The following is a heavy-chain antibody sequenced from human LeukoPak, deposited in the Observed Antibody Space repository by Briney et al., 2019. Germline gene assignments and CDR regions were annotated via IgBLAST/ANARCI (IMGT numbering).Heavy chain of an antibody. CDR3: ARGDGYNFSWFDP. CDR1: GGSISSYH. D-gene: IGHD5-24*01. Sequence: SETLSLTCIVSGGSISSYHWSWIRQPPGKGLEWIGFIYYSGSTNYNPSLKSRVTISVDTSKNQFSLKLSSVTAADTAVYYCARGDGYNFSWFDPWGQGTLVTVSS. CDR2: IYYSGST. V-gene: IGHV4-59*12. J-gene: IGHJ5*02.